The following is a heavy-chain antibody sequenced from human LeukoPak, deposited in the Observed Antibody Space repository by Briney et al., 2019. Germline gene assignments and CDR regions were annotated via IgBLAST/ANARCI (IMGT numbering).Heavy chain of an antibody. D-gene: IGHD4-17*01. Sequence: SETLSLTCTVSGGSISSYYWTWIRQPPGKGLEGIGYIYYSGSTNYNPSLKRRVTISVDTSKKQFSLKLSSVTAADTAVYYCARGSLRRTTVTTSYYYYYMDVWGKGTTVTVSS. CDR2: IYYSGST. V-gene: IGHV4-59*08. CDR3: ARGSLRRTTVTTSYYYYYMDV. CDR1: GGSISSYY. J-gene: IGHJ6*03.